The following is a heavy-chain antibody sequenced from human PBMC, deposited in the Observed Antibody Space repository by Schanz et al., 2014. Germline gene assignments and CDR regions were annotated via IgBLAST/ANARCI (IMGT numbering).Heavy chain of an antibody. D-gene: IGHD1-7*01. J-gene: IGHJ4*02. CDR3: VKDLGTATREGWAFAS. CDR2: IWFDGSNK. CDR1: GFTFSRCG. Sequence: QVQLVESGGGVVQPGRSLRLSCAASGFTFSRCGMHWVRQTPAKGLEWVVIIWFDGSNKYYADSVKGRFTISRDNSRNTLFLQMNSLRAEDTAVYYCVKDLGTATREGWAFASWGQGTLVTVSS. V-gene: IGHV3-33*02.